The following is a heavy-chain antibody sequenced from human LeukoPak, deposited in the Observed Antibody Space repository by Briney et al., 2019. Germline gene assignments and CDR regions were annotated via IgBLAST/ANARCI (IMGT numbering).Heavy chain of an antibody. D-gene: IGHD6-13*01. Sequence: PGGSLRPSCAASGFTVSSNYMSWVRQAPGKGLEWVSVIYSGGSTYYADSVKGRFTISRDNSKNTLYLQMNSLRAEDTAVYYCATYSDNYPYYYYMDVWGKGTTVTVSS. V-gene: IGHV3-53*01. CDR3: ATYSDNYPYYYYMDV. J-gene: IGHJ6*03. CDR1: GFTVSSNY. CDR2: IYSGGST.